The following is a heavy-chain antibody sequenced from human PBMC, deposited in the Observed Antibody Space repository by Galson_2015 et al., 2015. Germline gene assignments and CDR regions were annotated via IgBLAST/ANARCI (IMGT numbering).Heavy chain of an antibody. CDR2: ISSTTTYI. J-gene: IGHJ4*02. CDR3: ARQILDYDFWSGYYPTTFDY. Sequence: SLRLSCAASEFTFSSYYMSWVRQAPGKGLEWVSSISSTTTYIYYADSVKGRFTISRDNAKNSLYLQMNSLGAEDTAVYYCARQILDYDFWSGYYPTTFDYLGQGTLVTVSS. V-gene: IGHV3-21*01. D-gene: IGHD3-3*01. CDR1: EFTFSSYY.